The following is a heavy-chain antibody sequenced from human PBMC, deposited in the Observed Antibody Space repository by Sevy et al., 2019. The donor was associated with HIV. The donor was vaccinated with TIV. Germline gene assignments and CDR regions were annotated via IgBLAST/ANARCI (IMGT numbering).Heavy chain of an antibody. CDR3: ARAIALADSY. J-gene: IGHJ4*02. Sequence: GGSLRLSCAASGFTFSSYTMNWVRQAPGKGLEWVSSISSGSSYIYYADSLKGRFTISRDNAKNSLYLQMNSLRAEDTAVYYCARAIALADSYWGQGTQVTVSS. CDR2: ISSGSSYI. D-gene: IGHD6-13*01. V-gene: IGHV3-21*01. CDR1: GFTFSSYT.